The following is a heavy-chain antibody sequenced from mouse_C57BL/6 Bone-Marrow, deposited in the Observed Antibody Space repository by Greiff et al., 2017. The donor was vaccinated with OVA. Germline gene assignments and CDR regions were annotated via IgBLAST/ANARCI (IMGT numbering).Heavy chain of an antibody. D-gene: IGHD4-1*01. Sequence: QVQLQQPGAELVRPGTSVKLSCKASGYTFTSYWMHWVKQRPGQGLEWIGVIDPSDSHTNYNQKFKGKATLTVDTSSSTAYMQLSSLTSEDSAVYYCARERELGRMGYWGQGTTLTVSS. CDR3: ARERELGRMGY. J-gene: IGHJ2*01. CDR2: IDPSDSHT. V-gene: IGHV1-59*01. CDR1: GYTFTSYW.